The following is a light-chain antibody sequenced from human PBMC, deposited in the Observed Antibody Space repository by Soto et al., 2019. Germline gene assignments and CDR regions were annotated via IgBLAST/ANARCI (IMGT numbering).Light chain of an antibody. CDR2: DVS. J-gene: IGLJ2*01. Sequence: QSVLTQPASVSGSPGQSITISCTGTSSDVGGYNYVSWYQQHPGKAPKLMIYDVSNRPSGVSNRFSGSKSGNTASLTISGLQAEDGADYYCCSYTSSSTLVVFGGGTQLTVL. V-gene: IGLV2-14*01. CDR3: CSYTSSSTLVV. CDR1: SSDVGGYNY.